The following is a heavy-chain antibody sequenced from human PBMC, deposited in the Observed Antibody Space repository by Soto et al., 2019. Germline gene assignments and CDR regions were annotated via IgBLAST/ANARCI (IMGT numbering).Heavy chain of an antibody. Sequence: QVQLVESGGGVVQPGRSLRLSCAASGFTFSSYGMHWVRQAPGKGLEWVAVIWYDGSNKYYADSVKGRFTISRDNSKNTLYLQMNSLRAEDTAVYYCARPSSGGEQLSPFDYWGQGTLVTVSS. V-gene: IGHV3-33*01. D-gene: IGHD3-10*01. CDR1: GFTFSSYG. CDR3: ARPSSGGEQLSPFDY. CDR2: IWYDGSNK. J-gene: IGHJ4*02.